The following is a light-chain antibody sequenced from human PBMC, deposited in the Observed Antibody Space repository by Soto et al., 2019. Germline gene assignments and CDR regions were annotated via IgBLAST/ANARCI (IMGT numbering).Light chain of an antibody. CDR3: QQGNSFPLT. CDR2: AAI. J-gene: IGKJ4*01. Sequence: DIQMTQSPSSVSASIGDRVTITCRASQDIDSWLAWFQQKPGEAPRLLIYAAISLHSGVPSTFSGAGSGTEFSLTISSLQPEDFATYFCQQGNSFPLTFGGGTKVEIK. CDR1: QDIDSW. V-gene: IGKV1-12*01.